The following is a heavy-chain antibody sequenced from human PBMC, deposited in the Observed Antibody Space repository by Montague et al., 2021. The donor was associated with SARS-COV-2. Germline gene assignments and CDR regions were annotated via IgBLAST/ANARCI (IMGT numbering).Heavy chain of an antibody. CDR1: GGSVSSDNW. V-gene: IGHV4-4*02. J-gene: IGHJ5*02. CDR2: IYHSGTT. CDR3: ALPLGGARFDP. D-gene: IGHD1-26*01. Sequence: SETLSLTCTVSGGSVSSDNWWTWVRQPPGKGLEWIGEIYHSGTTNCNPSLQSRVTISVDKSRNHLSLNLRSVTAADTAMYYCALPLGGARFDPWGQGILVTVSS.